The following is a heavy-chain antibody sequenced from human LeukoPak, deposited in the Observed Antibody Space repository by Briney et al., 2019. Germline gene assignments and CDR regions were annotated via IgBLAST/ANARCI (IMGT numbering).Heavy chain of an antibody. J-gene: IGHJ5*02. CDR2: IESKTDGGTT. D-gene: IGHD3-3*01. V-gene: IGHV3-15*04. CDR1: GFSFSDAW. CDR3: ARVGIDEYYDFWSGSNTHNWFDP. Sequence: GGSLRLSCAASGFSFSDAWMSWVRQIPGKGLEWVGRIESKTDGGTTDYAAPVKGRFTISRDNAKNSLYLQMNSLRAEDTAVYYCARVGIDEYYDFWSGSNTHNWFDPWGQGTLVTVSS.